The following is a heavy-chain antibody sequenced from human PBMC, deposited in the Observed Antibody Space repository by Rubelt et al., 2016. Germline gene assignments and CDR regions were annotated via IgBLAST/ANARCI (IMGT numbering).Heavy chain of an antibody. D-gene: IGHD6-6*01. CDR1: GGTFSSYA. V-gene: IGHV1-18*01. CDR2: ISAYNGNT. CDR3: ARVGALAARKIYYFDY. J-gene: IGHJ4*02. Sequence: QVQLVQSGAEVKKPGSSVKVSCKASGGTFSSYAISWVRQAPGQGLEWMGGISAYNGNTNYAQKLQGRVTMTTDTSTSTAYMELRSLRSDDTAVYYCARVGALAARKIYYFDYWGQGTLVTVSS.